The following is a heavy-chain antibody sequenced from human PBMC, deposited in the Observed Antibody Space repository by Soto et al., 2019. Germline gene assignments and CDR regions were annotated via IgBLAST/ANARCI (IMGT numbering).Heavy chain of an antibody. D-gene: IGHD2-8*01. V-gene: IGHV3-23*01. CDR1: GFTFSSYA. Sequence: PGWSLRLSCAASGFTFSSYAMSWVRQAPGKGLEWVSAISGSGGSTYYANSVKGRFIISRDNSKNTLYLQMNSLRAEDTAVYYCAKGLKSPDYWGQGTLVTVSS. CDR3: AKGLKSPDY. CDR2: ISGSGGST. J-gene: IGHJ4*02.